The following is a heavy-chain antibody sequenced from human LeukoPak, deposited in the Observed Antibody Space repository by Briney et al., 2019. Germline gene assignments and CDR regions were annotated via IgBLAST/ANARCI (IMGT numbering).Heavy chain of an antibody. Sequence: GGSLRLSCAASGFTFSSYAMSWVRQAPGKGLEWVSAISGSGGSTYYADSVKGRFTISRDNSKNTLYLQMNSLGAEDTAVYYCAKDLPLPPPYYDFWSGYSNRFDPWGQGTLVTVSS. V-gene: IGHV3-23*01. CDR3: AKDLPLPPPYYDFWSGYSNRFDP. CDR1: GFTFSSYA. D-gene: IGHD3-3*01. J-gene: IGHJ5*02. CDR2: ISGSGGST.